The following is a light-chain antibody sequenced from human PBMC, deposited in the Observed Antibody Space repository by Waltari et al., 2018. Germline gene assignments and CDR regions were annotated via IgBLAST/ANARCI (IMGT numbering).Light chain of an antibody. Sequence: DIIMTQSPDSLAVSLGERATLNCKSNQSLLYDANNRDYLAWFHQKPGQPPTFLIYWASTRESGVPDRLSGSGSGTDFTLTITSLQAEDVGVYYCQQYYTHPITFGQGTRLEI. CDR3: QQYYTHPIT. CDR1: QSLLYDANNRDY. CDR2: WAS. V-gene: IGKV4-1*01. J-gene: IGKJ5*01.